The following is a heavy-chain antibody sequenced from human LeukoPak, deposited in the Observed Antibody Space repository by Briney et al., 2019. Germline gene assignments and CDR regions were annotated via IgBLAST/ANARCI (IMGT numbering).Heavy chain of an antibody. Sequence: PGGSLRLSCAASGFTFSNYGMHWVRQTPGKGLEWVAFIRYDGNNKYYADSVKGRFTISRDNSKNTLYLQMNSLRAEDTAVYYCAKDLPYAKRFPYYYGMDVWGQGTTVTVSS. CDR1: GFTFSNYG. D-gene: IGHD2-2*01. V-gene: IGHV3-30*02. CDR3: AKDLPYAKRFPYYYGMDV. J-gene: IGHJ6*02. CDR2: IRYDGNNK.